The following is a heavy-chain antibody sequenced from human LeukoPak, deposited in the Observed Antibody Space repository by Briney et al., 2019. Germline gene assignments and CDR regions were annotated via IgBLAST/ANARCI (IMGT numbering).Heavy chain of an antibody. V-gene: IGHV4-59*01. Sequence: SETLSLTCTVSGGSISSYYWSWIRQPPGKGLEWIGYIYYSGSTNYNPSLKSRVTISVDTSKNQFSLKLSSVTAADTAVYYCARAKWDYYDSSGYYFDYWGQGTLVTVSS. CDR3: ARAKWDYYDSSGYYFDY. J-gene: IGHJ4*02. CDR2: IYYSGST. CDR1: GGSISSYY. D-gene: IGHD3-22*01.